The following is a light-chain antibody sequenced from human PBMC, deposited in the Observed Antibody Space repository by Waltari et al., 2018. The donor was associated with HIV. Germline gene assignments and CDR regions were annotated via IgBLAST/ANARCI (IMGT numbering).Light chain of an antibody. Sequence: QSALTQPASVSGSPGQSITISCTGSSGDVGSYNLVSWDQLLPGNVPKLLIYAVSKRPSGVSDRFSGSKSDTTASLTIAGLQADDEADYYCSSYAGSHTLIFGGGTKLTVL. CDR2: AVS. J-gene: IGLJ2*01. CDR1: SGDVGSYNL. V-gene: IGLV2-23*02. CDR3: SSYAGSHTLI.